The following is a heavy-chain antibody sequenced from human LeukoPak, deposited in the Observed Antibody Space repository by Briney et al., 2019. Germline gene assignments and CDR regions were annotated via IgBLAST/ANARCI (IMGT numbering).Heavy chain of an antibody. CDR3: AGGTDFWSGYSFDS. CDR1: GFPANTYA. V-gene: IGHV3-30*14. Sequence: PGRSLRLSCAASGFPANTYAFHWVRQAPGKGLEWVAVISYDGRNKNYAESVKGRFTISRDISKNTLSLQLSSLRAEDTAVYYCAGGTDFWSGYSFDSWGQGTLVTVSS. CDR2: ISYDGRNK. D-gene: IGHD3-3*01. J-gene: IGHJ4*02.